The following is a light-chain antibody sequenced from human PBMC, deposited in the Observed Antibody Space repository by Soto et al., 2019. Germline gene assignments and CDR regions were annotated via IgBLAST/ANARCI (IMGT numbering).Light chain of an antibody. CDR2: DVT. V-gene: IGLV2-11*01. CDR3: CSYAGTPRYV. CDR1: RGDVGYYNY. J-gene: IGLJ1*01. Sequence: QSALTQPRSVSGSPGQSVTITCTVTRGDVGYYNYVSWYQQHPGKAPKVMIYDVTERPSGVPDRFSGSKSGNTASLTISGLQAEDEADYYCCSYAGTPRYVLGTGTKLTVL.